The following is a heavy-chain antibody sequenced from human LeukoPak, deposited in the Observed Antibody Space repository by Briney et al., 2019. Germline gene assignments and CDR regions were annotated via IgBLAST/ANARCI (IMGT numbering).Heavy chain of an antibody. V-gene: IGHV3-23*01. CDR1: GFTFSSYA. CDR3: AKDRSSSWYGGFNWFDP. J-gene: IGHJ5*02. Sequence: GGSLRLSCAASGFTFSSYAMSWVRQAPGKGLEWVSAISGSGGSTYYADSVKGRFTISRDNSKNTLYLQINSLRAEDTAVYYCAKDRSSSWYGGFNWFDPWGQGTLVTVSS. CDR2: ISGSGGST. D-gene: IGHD6-13*01.